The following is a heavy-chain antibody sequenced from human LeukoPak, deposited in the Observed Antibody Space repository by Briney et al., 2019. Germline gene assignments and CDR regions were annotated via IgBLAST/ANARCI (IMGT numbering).Heavy chain of an antibody. V-gene: IGHV3-15*01. CDR1: GFTFSNAW. J-gene: IGHJ5*02. CDR3: TTWGTSWYNWFDP. CDR2: IKSKTDGGTT. D-gene: IGHD2-2*01. Sequence: GGSLRLSCAASGFTFSNAWMSWVRQAPGKGVEWVGRIKSKTDGGTTDYAAPVKGRFTISRDDSKNTLYLQMNSLKTEDTAVYYCTTWGTSWYNWFDPWGQGTLVTVSS.